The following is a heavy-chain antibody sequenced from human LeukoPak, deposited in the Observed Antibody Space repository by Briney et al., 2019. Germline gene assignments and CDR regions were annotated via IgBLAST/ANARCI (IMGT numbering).Heavy chain of an antibody. D-gene: IGHD3-22*01. CDR2: IIPILGIA. CDR3: AGGGSSGYPQDY. J-gene: IGHJ4*02. Sequence: SVKVSCKASGGTFSSYTVSWVRQAPGQGLEWIGRIIPILGIANYAQKFQGRVTITADKSTSTAYMELSSLRSEDTAAYYCAGGGSSGYPQDYWGQGTLVTVSS. V-gene: IGHV1-69*02. CDR1: GGTFSSYT.